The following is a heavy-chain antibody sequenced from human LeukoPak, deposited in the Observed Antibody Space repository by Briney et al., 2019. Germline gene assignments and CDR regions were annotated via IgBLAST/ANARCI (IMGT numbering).Heavy chain of an antibody. J-gene: IGHJ4*02. V-gene: IGHV4-61*02. Sequence: SETLSLTCTVSGGSISSGSYYWSWIRQPAGKGLEWIGRIYTSGSTNYNPSLKSRVTISVDTSENQFSLKLSSVTAADTAVYYCARDNGIAAAGFDYWGQGTLVTVSS. CDR2: IYTSGST. CDR1: GGSISSGSYY. D-gene: IGHD6-13*01. CDR3: ARDNGIAAAGFDY.